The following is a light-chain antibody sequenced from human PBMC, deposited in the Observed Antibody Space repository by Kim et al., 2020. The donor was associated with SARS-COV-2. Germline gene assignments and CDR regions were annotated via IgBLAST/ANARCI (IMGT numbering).Light chain of an antibody. CDR2: GKN. V-gene: IGLV3-19*01. CDR1: SLGRYY. Sequence: ALGQTVRITCQGDSLGRYYASWYQQKPGQAPVLVIYGKNNRPSGIPDRFSGSSSGNTASLTITGAQAEDEADYYCNSRDSSGNHWVFGGGTKLTVL. CDR3: NSRDSSGNHWV. J-gene: IGLJ3*02.